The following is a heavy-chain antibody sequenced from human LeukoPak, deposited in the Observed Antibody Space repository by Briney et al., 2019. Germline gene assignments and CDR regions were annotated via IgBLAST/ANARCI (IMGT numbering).Heavy chain of an antibody. V-gene: IGHV1-18*01. CDR3: ARESHVTREDY. CDR1: GYTFTSYG. D-gene: IGHD3-10*01. CDR2: ISANDGNT. Sequence: ASVSVSCKASGYTFTSYGISWVRQAPGQGLEWMGWISANDGNTDYPQKLQGRVTMTTDTSTSTAYMELRSLRSDDTAVYYCARESHVTREDYWGQGTLVTVSS. J-gene: IGHJ4*02.